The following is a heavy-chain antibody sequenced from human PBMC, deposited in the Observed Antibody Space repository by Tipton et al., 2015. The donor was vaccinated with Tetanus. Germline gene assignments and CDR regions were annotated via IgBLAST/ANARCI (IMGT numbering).Heavy chain of an antibody. CDR1: GYTFTSYG. CDR2: ISAYNGNT. D-gene: IGHD3-22*01. V-gene: IGHV1-18*04. Sequence: QLVQSGAEVKKPGASVKVSCKASGYTFTSYGISWVRQAPGHGLEWMGWISAYNGNTNYAQKLQGRVTMTTDTSTGTAYMELRSLRSDDTAVYYCARPDYYDSSGDAFDIWGQGTMVTVSS. CDR3: ARPDYYDSSGDAFDI. J-gene: IGHJ3*02.